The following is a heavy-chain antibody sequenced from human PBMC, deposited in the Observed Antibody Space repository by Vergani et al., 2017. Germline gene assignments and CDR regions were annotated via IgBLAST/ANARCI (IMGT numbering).Heavy chain of an antibody. D-gene: IGHD1-26*01. J-gene: IGHJ4*02. CDR3: AKPPPRGAGSSSGDDY. V-gene: IGHV3-30-3*02. CDR2: ISYDGSSK. CDR1: GFTFNNFP. Sequence: QVQLVESGGGVVQPGRSLRLSCAASGFTFNNFPMHWVRQAPGKGLEWVAVISYDGSSKYYAASVRGRFTISRDNSESTLYLQMNSLRAEDTAMYYCAKPPPRGAGSSSGDDYWGQGTLVTVSS.